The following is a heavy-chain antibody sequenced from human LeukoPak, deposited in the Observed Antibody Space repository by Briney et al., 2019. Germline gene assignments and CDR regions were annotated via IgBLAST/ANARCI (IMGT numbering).Heavy chain of an antibody. V-gene: IGHV3-7*01. D-gene: IGHD6-19*01. CDR2: MKQDGSEI. J-gene: IGHJ3*02. Sequence: QSGGSLRLSCAASGFTFSSHWMSWVRQAPGKGLEWVANMKQDGSEIYYVDSVKGRFTISRDNAKNSLYLQMNSLRAEDTAVYYCAREGRLGVAFDIWGQGTMVTVSS. CDR3: AREGRLGVAFDI. CDR1: GFTFSSHW.